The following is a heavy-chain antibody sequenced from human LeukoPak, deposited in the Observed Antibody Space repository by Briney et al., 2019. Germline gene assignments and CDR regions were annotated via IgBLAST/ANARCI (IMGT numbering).Heavy chain of an antibody. V-gene: IGHV3-23*01. Sequence: PGGSLRLSCAASGFTFSSYAMSWVRQAPGKGLEWVSAISGSGGSTYYADSVKGRFTISRDNAKNSLYLQMNSLRAEDTAVYYCARGPTRANSSDYWGQGTLLTVSS. J-gene: IGHJ4*02. CDR1: GFTFSSYA. CDR3: ARGPTRANSSDY. D-gene: IGHD2/OR15-2a*01. CDR2: ISGSGGST.